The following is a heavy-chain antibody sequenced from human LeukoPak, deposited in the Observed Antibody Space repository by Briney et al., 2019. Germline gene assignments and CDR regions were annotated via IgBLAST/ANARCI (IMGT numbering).Heavy chain of an antibody. CDR2: ISWDGGST. Sequence: GGSLRLSCAASGFTFDDYTMHWVRQAPGKGLEWVSLISWDGGSTYYADSVKGRFTISRDNSKNSLYLQMNSLRTEDTALYYCAKDEGGSTSYFDYWGQGTLVTVSS. V-gene: IGHV3-43*01. J-gene: IGHJ4*02. CDR3: AKDEGGSTSYFDY. CDR1: GFTFDDYT. D-gene: IGHD2-2*01.